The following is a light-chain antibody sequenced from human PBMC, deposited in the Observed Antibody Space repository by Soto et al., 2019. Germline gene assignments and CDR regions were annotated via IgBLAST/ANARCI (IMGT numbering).Light chain of an antibody. J-gene: IGLJ1*01. CDR1: SSDVGGYNY. V-gene: IGLV2-8*01. CDR2: EVN. Sequence: QSALTQPPSASGSPGQSVAISCTGTSSDVGGYNYVSWYQQHPGKAPKLMIYEVNKRPSGVPDRFSGSKSGNTASLTVPALQAEDEADYYCSSYAGSSNVFGTGTKVTGL. CDR3: SSYAGSSNV.